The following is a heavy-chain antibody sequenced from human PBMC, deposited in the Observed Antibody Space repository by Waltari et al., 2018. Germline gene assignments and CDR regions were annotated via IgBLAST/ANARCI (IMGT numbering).Heavy chain of an antibody. CDR1: GGSISSSNW. Sequence: QVQLQESGPGLVKPSGTLSLTCAVSGGSISSSNWWSWLRPPPGKGREWIGEIYHSGSTNYNPSLKSRVTISVDKSKNQFSLKLSSVTAADTAVYYCARGWPRPYDSSGLTDYWGQGTLVTVSS. V-gene: IGHV4-4*02. J-gene: IGHJ4*02. CDR3: ARGWPRPYDSSGLTDY. D-gene: IGHD3-22*01. CDR2: IYHSGST.